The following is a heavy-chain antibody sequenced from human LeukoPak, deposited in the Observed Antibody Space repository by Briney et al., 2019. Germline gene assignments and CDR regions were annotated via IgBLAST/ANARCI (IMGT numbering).Heavy chain of an antibody. CDR2: ITWGITTI. V-gene: IGHV3-48*01. J-gene: IGHJ4*02. Sequence: GSLRLSCAASGFTFSTYGMNWVRQAPGKGLEWVAYITWGITTIYYADSVKGRFTISRDNAKNSLYLQMNSLRAEDTAVYYCARDKDESALDYWGQGTLVTVSS. CDR3: ARDKDESALDY. CDR1: GFTFSTYG.